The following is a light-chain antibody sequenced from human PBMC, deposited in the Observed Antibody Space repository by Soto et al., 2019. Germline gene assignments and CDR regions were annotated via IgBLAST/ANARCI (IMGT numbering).Light chain of an antibody. CDR3: AAWDDSLSGPV. V-gene: IGLV1-47*01. J-gene: IGLJ2*01. Sequence: QSVLTQPPSASGTPGQRVTISCSGSSSNIGSPYVYWYQQLPGTAPKLLIYRNNQRPSGVPDRFSGSKSGTSASLAISGLRSEDEADYYCAAWDDSLSGPVFGGGTKLTVL. CDR2: RNN. CDR1: SSNIGSPY.